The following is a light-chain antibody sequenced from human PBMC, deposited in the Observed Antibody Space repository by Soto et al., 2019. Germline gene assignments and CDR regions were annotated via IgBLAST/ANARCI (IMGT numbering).Light chain of an antibody. CDR2: SNN. V-gene: IGLV1-44*01. CDR1: SSNIGSNT. Sequence: TPGQRVTISCSGSSSNIGSNTVNWYQQLPGTAPKLLIYSNNQRPSGVPDRFSGSKSGTSASLAISGLQSEDEADYYCAAWDESLNGLYVFGTGTKVTVL. CDR3: AAWDESLNGLYV. J-gene: IGLJ1*01.